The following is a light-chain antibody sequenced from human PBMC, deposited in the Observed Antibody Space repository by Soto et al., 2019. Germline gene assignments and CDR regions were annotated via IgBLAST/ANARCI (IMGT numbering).Light chain of an antibody. J-gene: IGLJ1*01. Sequence: QSVLTQPASVSGSPGQSITISCTGTSSDVGSYNLVSWYQQHPGKAPKLMIYEGSKRPSGVSNRFSVSKSGNPASLTISGLQAEDEADYYCCSYAGSSTFSGYVFGTGTKVTVL. CDR3: CSYAGSSTFSGYV. CDR1: SSDVGSYNL. V-gene: IGLV2-23*03. CDR2: EGS.